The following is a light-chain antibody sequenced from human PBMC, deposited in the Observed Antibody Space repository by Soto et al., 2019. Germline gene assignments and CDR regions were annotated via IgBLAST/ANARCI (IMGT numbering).Light chain of an antibody. V-gene: IGKV3-11*01. Sequence: EIVLTRSPATLSLSPGERATLSCRASQSVNTYLAWYQQKPGQAPRLLIYDTSNRATGIAPRFSGSGSGTDFTLTISSLEPEDYAVYYCQQRSNWPPIFTFGPGTKVDIK. J-gene: IGKJ3*01. CDR2: DTS. CDR1: QSVNTY. CDR3: QQRSNWPPIFT.